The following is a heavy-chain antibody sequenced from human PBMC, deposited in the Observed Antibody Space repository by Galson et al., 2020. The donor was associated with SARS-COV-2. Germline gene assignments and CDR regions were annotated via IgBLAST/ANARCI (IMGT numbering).Heavy chain of an antibody. CDR1: GYTFTSYG. CDR3: ARGGWSFWELLGGTLAAFDI. D-gene: IGHD1-26*01. V-gene: IGHV1-18*04. CDR2: ISAYNGNT. Sequence: ASVMVSCKASGYTFTSYGISWVRQAPGQGLEWMGWISAYNGNTNYAQKLQGRVTMTTDTSTSTAYMELRSLRSDDTAVYYCARGGWSFWELLGGTLAAFDIWGQGTMVTVSS. J-gene: IGHJ3*02.